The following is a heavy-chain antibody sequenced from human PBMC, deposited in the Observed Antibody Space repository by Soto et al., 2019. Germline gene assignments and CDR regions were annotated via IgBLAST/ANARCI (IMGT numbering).Heavy chain of an antibody. CDR2: ISWNSGNI. J-gene: IGHJ4*02. CDR1: GFPFDDYS. D-gene: IGHD5-18*01. CDR3: VRSKGGYSYGTPFDY. V-gene: IGHV3-9*01. Sequence: GGSLRLSCAASGFPFDDYSMNWVRQVPGKGLEWVSSISWNSGNIGYADSVKGRFTTSRDNAENSLYLQMNSLRPEDTALYYCVRSKGGYSYGTPFDYWGQGTLVTVSS.